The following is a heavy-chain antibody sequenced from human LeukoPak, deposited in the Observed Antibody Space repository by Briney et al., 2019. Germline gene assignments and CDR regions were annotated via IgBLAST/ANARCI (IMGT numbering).Heavy chain of an antibody. J-gene: IGHJ4*02. D-gene: IGHD3-3*01. CDR2: IYYSGST. CDR3: ATYYDFWSGYLTPHYFDY. Sequence: SETLSLTCTVSGVSVSSGSYYWSWLRQPPGKGLEWIGYIYYSGSTNYNPSLKSRVTISVDTSKNQFSLKLSSVTAADTAVYYCATYYDFWSGYLTPHYFDYWGQGTLVTVSS. V-gene: IGHV4-61*01. CDR1: GVSVSSGSYY.